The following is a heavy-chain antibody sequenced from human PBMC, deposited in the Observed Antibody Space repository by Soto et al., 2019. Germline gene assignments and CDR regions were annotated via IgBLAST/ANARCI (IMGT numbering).Heavy chain of an antibody. CDR1: GFTFSSYA. CDR3: ARDSYDTRGPGYFDY. J-gene: IGHJ4*02. CDR2: ISYDGSNK. Sequence: GGSLRLSCAASGFTFSSYAMHWVRQAPGKGLEWVAVISYDGSNKYYADSVKGRFTISRDNSKNTLYLQMNSLRAEDTAVYYCARDSYDTRGPGYFDYWGQGTLVTVSS. D-gene: IGHD3-9*01. V-gene: IGHV3-30-3*01.